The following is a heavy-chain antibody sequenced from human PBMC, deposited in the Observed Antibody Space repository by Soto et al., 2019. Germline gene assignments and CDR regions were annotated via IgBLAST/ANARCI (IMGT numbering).Heavy chain of an antibody. Sequence: GAEVKKPGESLKISCEGSGYSFTTYWIAWVRQMPGKGLEWMGIVYPGDSDTRYSPSFQGQVTISADKSITTAYLQWSSLKALDTAVYYCARLNRPEAGFVNSMDVWGKGTTVTVSS. D-gene: IGHD3-3*01. CDR3: ARLNRPEAGFVNSMDV. J-gene: IGHJ6*03. CDR2: VYPGDSDT. V-gene: IGHV5-51*03. CDR1: GYSFTTYW.